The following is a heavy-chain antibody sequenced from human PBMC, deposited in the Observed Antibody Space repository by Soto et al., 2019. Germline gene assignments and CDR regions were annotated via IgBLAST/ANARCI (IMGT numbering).Heavy chain of an antibody. Sequence: GESLKISCNGSGYSFTSYWIGWVRQMPGKGLEWMGIIYPGDSDTRYSPSFQGQVTISADKSISTAYLQWSSLKASDTAMYYCARHGDHSSSWYDHPSNAFDIWGQGTMVTVSS. CDR3: ARHGDHSSSWYDHPSNAFDI. D-gene: IGHD6-13*01. CDR2: IYPGDSDT. CDR1: GYSFTSYW. J-gene: IGHJ3*02. V-gene: IGHV5-51*01.